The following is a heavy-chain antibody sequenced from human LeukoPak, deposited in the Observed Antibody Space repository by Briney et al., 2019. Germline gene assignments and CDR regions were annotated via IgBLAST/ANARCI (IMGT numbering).Heavy chain of an antibody. J-gene: IGHJ3*02. V-gene: IGHV3-21*04. D-gene: IGHD6-19*01. Sequence: GGSLRPSCAASGFTFSSYSMNWVRQAPGKGLEWVSSISSSSSYIYYADSVKGRFTISRDNSKNTLYLQMNSLRAEDTAVYYCAKDQVFFDIAVASDAFDIWGQGTMVTVSS. CDR1: GFTFSSYS. CDR3: AKDQVFFDIAVASDAFDI. CDR2: ISSSSSYI.